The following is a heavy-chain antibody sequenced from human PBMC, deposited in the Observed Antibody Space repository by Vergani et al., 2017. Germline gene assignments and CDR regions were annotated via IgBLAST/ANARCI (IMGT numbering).Heavy chain of an antibody. V-gene: IGHV4-39*01. CDR1: GDPIISRSYY. CDR2: IYNSGNG. D-gene: IGHD3-16*01. J-gene: IGHJ2*01. Sequence: QMQLQESGPGLVKASETLSLTCTVSGDPIISRSYYWGWIRQPPGKGLEWIGSIYNSGNGDSSSSLKSRVTISADPSKNQFSLRLTSVTAADTAVYYCASGKYYSDSTSHFRGRYFDVWGRGTLVTVPS. CDR3: ASGKYYSDSTSHFRGRYFDV.